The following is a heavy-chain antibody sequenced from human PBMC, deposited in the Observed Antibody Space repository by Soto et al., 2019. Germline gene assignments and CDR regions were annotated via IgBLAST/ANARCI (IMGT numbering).Heavy chain of an antibody. CDR1: GYTFTSCA. Sequence: ASVKVSCKASGYTFTSCAMHWVRQAPGQRLEWMGWINAGNGNTKYSQKFQGRVTITRDTSASTAYMELSSLRSEDTAVYYCARDRSCSGGSCSVRYNWFDPWGQGTLVTVSS. CDR3: ARDRSCSGGSCSVRYNWFDP. J-gene: IGHJ5*02. V-gene: IGHV1-3*01. CDR2: INAGNGNT. D-gene: IGHD2-15*01.